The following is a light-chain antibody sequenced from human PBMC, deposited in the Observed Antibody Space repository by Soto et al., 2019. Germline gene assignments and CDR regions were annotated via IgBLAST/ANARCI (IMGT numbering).Light chain of an antibody. CDR2: KAS. CDR1: QSISSW. J-gene: IGKJ1*01. CDR3: QQYNTYSRT. V-gene: IGKV1-5*03. Sequence: EMQMTQNPSTLSASVGDRVTITCRASQSISSWLAWYQQKPGKAPKLLIYKASSLESGVPSRFSGSGSGTEFTLTISSLQPDDFATYYCQQYNTYSRTFGHGTKVDIK.